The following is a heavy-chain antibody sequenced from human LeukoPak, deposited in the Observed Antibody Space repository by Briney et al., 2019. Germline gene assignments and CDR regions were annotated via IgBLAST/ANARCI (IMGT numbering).Heavy chain of an antibody. V-gene: IGHV3-23*01. CDR3: ARLYDYVWGSYRTYADY. Sequence: GGSLRLSCAASGFTFSSYAMSWVRQAPGKGLEWVSAISGSGGSTYYADSVKGRFTISRDNSKNTLYLQMNSLRAEDTAVYYCARLYDYVWGSYRTYADYWGQGTLFTVSS. CDR2: ISGSGGST. D-gene: IGHD3-16*02. CDR1: GFTFSSYA. J-gene: IGHJ4*02.